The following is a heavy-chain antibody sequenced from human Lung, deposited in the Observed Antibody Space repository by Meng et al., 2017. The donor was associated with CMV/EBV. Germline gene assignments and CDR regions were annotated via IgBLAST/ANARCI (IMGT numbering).Heavy chain of an antibody. V-gene: IGHV1-2*02. Sequence: ASVXVSCKASGYTFTAYYLHWVRQAPGQGLEWMGWINPNTGDTNYAQKFQGRVTMTRDTSISTAYMELSSLTSDDTAVYYCARSIVVVIATLDPWGQGTLVTVSS. CDR2: INPNTGDT. CDR1: GYTFTAYY. D-gene: IGHD2-21*01. J-gene: IGHJ5*02. CDR3: ARSIVVVIATLDP.